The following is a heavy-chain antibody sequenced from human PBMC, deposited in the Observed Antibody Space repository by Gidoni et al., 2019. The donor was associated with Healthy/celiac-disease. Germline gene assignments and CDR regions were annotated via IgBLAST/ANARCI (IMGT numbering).Heavy chain of an antibody. J-gene: IGHJ6*02. CDR3: TTGLPSSARLRYYYGMDV. V-gene: IGHV3-15*01. Sequence: EVQLVESGGGLVKPGGSRRHSCAASGLTVSNAWMSWVREAPGKGLDWVGRIKSKPDGGTTDYAAPVKGRFTISRDDSKNTLYLQMNSLKTKDTAVYYCTTGLPSSARLRYYYGMDVWGQGTTVTVSS. CDR2: IKSKPDGGTT. D-gene: IGHD3-16*01. CDR1: GLTVSNAW.